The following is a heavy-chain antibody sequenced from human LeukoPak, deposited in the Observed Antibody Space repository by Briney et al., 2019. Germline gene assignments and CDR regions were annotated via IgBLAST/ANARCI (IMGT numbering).Heavy chain of an antibody. CDR1: GYTGTSYD. J-gene: IGHJ4*02. V-gene: IGHV1-8*01. CDR3: ARGRGYDILTGYYHAIPDY. D-gene: IGHD3-9*01. CDR2: RNPNSGNT. Sequence: ASEKVSCKASGYTGTSYDINWVRQATGQGLEWMGWRNPNSGNTGYAQKFHGRVTMTQNTSISTAYMGLSRLRSEGTAVYYCARGRGYDILTGYYHAIPDYWGQGTLVTVSS.